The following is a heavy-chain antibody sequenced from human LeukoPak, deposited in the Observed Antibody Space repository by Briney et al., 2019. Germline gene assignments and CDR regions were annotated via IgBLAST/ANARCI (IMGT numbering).Heavy chain of an antibody. CDR2: INPSGGST. J-gene: IGHJ4*02. Sequence: ASVKVSCKASGYTFTSYYMHWLRQAPGQGLEWVGIINPSGGSTSHAQKFQGRVTMTRDTSTSTVYMELSSLRSEDTAVYYCARDREGYCSGGSCYLFYFDYWGQGTLVTVSS. CDR3: ARDREGYCSGGSCYLFYFDY. V-gene: IGHV1-46*01. D-gene: IGHD2-15*01. CDR1: GYTFTSYY.